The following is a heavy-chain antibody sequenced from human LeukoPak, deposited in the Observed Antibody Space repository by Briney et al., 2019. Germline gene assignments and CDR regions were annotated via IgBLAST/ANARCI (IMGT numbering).Heavy chain of an antibody. CDR1: GYSFTSYW. V-gene: IGHV5-51*01. Sequence: GESLKISCKGSGYSFTSYWIGWVRQMPGKGLEWMGIIYPGDSDTRYSPSFQGQVTISADRSINTAYLQWSSLRASDTAMYYCARRCDILPGGHRWAFDYWGQGTLVTVSS. D-gene: IGHD3-9*01. CDR3: ARRCDILPGGHRWAFDY. CDR2: IYPGDSDT. J-gene: IGHJ4*02.